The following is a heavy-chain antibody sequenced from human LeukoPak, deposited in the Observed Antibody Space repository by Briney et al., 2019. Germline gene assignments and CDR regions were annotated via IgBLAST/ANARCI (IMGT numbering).Heavy chain of an antibody. D-gene: IGHD6-19*01. CDR2: ISSSGSII. CDR3: ARDGYSSGWPFDY. J-gene: IGHJ4*02. Sequence: GGSLRLSCAASGFTFSSYEMNWVRQAPGKGLEWVSYISSSGSIIYYADSVKGRFTISRDNAKNSLYLQMNSLRAEDTAVYYCARDGYSSGWPFDYWGQGTLVTVSS. CDR1: GFTFSSYE. V-gene: IGHV3-48*03.